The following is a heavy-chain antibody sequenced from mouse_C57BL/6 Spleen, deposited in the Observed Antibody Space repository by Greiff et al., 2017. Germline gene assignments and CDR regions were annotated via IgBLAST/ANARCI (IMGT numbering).Heavy chain of an antibody. Sequence: DVMLVESGGGLVKPGGSLKLSCAASGFTFSDYGMHWVRQAPEKGLEWVAYISSGSSTIYYADTVKGRFTISRDNAKNTLFLHMTNLRSEDTAMYYCAITTVAYAMDDWGQGTSVTVAS. V-gene: IGHV5-17*01. J-gene: IGHJ4*01. CDR3: AITTVAYAMDD. D-gene: IGHD1-1*01. CDR2: ISSGSSTI. CDR1: GFTFSDYG.